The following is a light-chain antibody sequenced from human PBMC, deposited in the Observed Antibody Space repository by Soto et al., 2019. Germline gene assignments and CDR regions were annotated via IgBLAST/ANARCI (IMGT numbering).Light chain of an antibody. V-gene: IGKV1-5*03. CDR3: QQYNSYPWT. CDR1: QSISSW. J-gene: IGKJ1*01. CDR2: KAS. Sequence: DIQMTQSPSTMSASVEDRVTITCRASQSISSWLAWYQQKPGKAPKLLIYKASSLQSGVPSRFSGSESWTEFTLTISSLQPDDFATYYCQQYNSYPWTFGQGTKVEI.